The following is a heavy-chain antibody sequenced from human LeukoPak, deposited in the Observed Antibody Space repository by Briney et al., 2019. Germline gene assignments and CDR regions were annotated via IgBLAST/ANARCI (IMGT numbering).Heavy chain of an antibody. V-gene: IGHV5-51*01. CDR2: IYPGDSDT. Sequence: GESLKISCKGSGYSFTSYWIGWVRQMPGKGLEWMGIIYPGDSDTRYSPFFQGQVTISADKSISTAYLQWSSLKASDTAMYYCASTLIVGARPYAFDIWGQGTMVTVSS. J-gene: IGHJ3*02. CDR3: ASTLIVGARPYAFDI. D-gene: IGHD1-26*01. CDR1: GYSFTSYW.